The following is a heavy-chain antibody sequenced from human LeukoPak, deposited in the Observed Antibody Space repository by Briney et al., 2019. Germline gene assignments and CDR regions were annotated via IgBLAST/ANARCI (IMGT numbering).Heavy chain of an antibody. J-gene: IGHJ3*02. Sequence: PSETLSLTCTVSGGSISSYYWSWIRQPPGKGLEWIGYIYYSGSTNYNPSLKSRVTISVDTSKNQFSLKLSSVTAADTAVYYCARVDTAMVGAFDIWAKGQWSPSLQ. V-gene: IGHV4-59*08. CDR1: GGSISSYY. D-gene: IGHD5-18*01. CDR3: ARVDTAMVGAFDI. CDR2: IYYSGST.